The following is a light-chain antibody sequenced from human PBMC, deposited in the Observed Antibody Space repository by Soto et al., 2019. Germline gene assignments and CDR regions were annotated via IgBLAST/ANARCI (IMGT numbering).Light chain of an antibody. CDR2: AAS. Sequence: DLQMTQSPSSLSASVGDRVTISCRASRNIRTYLNWYQQRPGRAPKLLIYAASTLQSGVPSRFSGSGSGTDFTLTISSLQPEDFGTYYCQQSYSTLYAFGPGTRLEI. CDR3: QQSYSTLYA. CDR1: RNIRTY. J-gene: IGKJ2*01. V-gene: IGKV1-39*01.